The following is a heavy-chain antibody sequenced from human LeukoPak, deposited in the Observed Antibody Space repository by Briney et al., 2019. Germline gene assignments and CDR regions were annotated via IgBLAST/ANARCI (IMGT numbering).Heavy chain of an antibody. CDR3: AKDRPPRTWQWLLFDY. J-gene: IGHJ4*02. Sequence: PGGSLRLSCAASGFTFSSYAMSWVRQAPGKGLEWVSAISGSGGSTYYADSVKGRFTISRDNSKNTLYLQMNSLRAEDTAVYYCAKDRPPRTWQWLLFDYWGQGTLVTVSS. CDR2: ISGSGGST. D-gene: IGHD5-12*01. V-gene: IGHV3-23*01. CDR1: GFTFSSYA.